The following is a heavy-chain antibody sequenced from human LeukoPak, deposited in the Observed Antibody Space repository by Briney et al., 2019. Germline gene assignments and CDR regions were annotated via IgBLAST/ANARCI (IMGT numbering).Heavy chain of an antibody. CDR1: GGTFSSYA. CDR3: ATSIVARRGKNWFDP. D-gene: IGHD6-6*01. CDR2: IIPILGIA. V-gene: IGHV1-69*04. J-gene: IGHJ5*02. Sequence: ASVKVSCKASGGTFSSYAISWVRQAPGQGLEWMGRIIPILGIANYAQKFQGRVTITADKSTSTAYMELSSLRSEDTAVYYCATSIVARRGKNWFDPWGQGTLVTVSS.